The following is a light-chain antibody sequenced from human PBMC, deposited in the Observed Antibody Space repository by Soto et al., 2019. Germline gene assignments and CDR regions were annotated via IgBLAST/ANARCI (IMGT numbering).Light chain of an antibody. Sequence: QSALTQPPSVSAAPGQKVTISCSGSSSNIGNNYVSWYQQLPGTAPKLLIYDNNKRPSGIPDRFSGSKSGTSATLGITGLQTGDEADYYCGTWDSSLSGVFGGGTKLTVL. CDR3: GTWDSSLSGV. CDR1: SSNIGNNY. V-gene: IGLV1-51*01. J-gene: IGLJ3*02. CDR2: DNN.